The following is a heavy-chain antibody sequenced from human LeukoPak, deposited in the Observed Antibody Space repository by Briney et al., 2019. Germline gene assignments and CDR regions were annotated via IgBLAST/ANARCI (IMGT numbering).Heavy chain of an antibody. Sequence: GGSLRLSCAASGFTFTTYWMSWVRQGPGRGLEWVANIKEDGSEKSYVDSVKGRFTISRENAKNTLYLQMNSLRAGDTAVYYCARAVAKKEWFDPWGQGTLVTVSS. CDR1: GFTFTTYW. CDR3: ARAVAKKEWFDP. J-gene: IGHJ5*02. D-gene: IGHD5-12*01. V-gene: IGHV3-7*01. CDR2: IKEDGSEK.